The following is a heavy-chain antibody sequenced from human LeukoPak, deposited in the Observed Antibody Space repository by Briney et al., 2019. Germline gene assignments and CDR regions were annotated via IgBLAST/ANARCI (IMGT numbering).Heavy chain of an antibody. CDR2: IYSSGST. CDR1: GGSSSNYY. J-gene: IGHJ3*02. Sequence: TSETLSLTCTVSGGSSSNYYWSWIRQPAGKGLEWIGRIYSSGSTNYNPSLKSRVTMSVDTSKNQFSLWLSSVTAADAAVYYCARDYYYDSSGSLNDAFDIWGQGTMVSVSS. CDR3: ARDYYYDSSGSLNDAFDI. V-gene: IGHV4-4*07. D-gene: IGHD3-22*01.